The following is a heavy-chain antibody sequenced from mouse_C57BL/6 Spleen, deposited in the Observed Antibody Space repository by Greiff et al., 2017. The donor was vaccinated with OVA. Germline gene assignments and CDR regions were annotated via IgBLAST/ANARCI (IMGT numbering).Heavy chain of an antibody. J-gene: IGHJ2*01. CDR2: IYPGSGST. CDR1: GYTFTSYW. V-gene: IGHV1-55*01. Sequence: VNVVESGAELVKPGASVKMSCKASGYTFTSYWITWVKQRPGQGLEWIGDIYPGSGSTNYNEKFKSKATLTVDTSSSTAYMQLSSLTSEDSAVYYCARWTRSNSPFDYWGQGTTLTVSS. CDR3: ARWTRSNSPFDY. D-gene: IGHD2-5*01.